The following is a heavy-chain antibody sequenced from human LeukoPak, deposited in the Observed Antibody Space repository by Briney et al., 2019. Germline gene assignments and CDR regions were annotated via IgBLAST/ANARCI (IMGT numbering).Heavy chain of an antibody. CDR3: ARQTLELRYDY. CDR1: GFSISSDYY. V-gene: IGHV4-38-2*01. Sequence: PSETLSLTCAVSGFSISSDYYWGWIRPPPGKGLEWIGSIYHSGSTYYNPSLKSRVTISVDTSKNQFSLKLSSVTAADTAVYYCARQTLELRYDYWGQGTLVTVSS. D-gene: IGHD1-7*01. J-gene: IGHJ4*02. CDR2: IYHSGST.